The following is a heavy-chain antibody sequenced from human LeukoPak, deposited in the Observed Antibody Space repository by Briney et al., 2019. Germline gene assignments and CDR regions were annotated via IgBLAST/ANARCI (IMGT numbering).Heavy chain of an antibody. J-gene: IGHJ4*02. CDR3: AKDDGGSYEGDFDY. CDR2: ISWNSGSI. CDR1: GFTFDDYA. V-gene: IGHV3-9*01. D-gene: IGHD1-26*01. Sequence: QTGGSLRLSCAASGFTFDDYAMHWVRQAPGKGLEWVSGISWNSGSIGYADSVKGRFTISRDDAKNSLYLQMNSLRPEDTALYYCAKDDGGSYEGDFDYWGQGTLVTVSS.